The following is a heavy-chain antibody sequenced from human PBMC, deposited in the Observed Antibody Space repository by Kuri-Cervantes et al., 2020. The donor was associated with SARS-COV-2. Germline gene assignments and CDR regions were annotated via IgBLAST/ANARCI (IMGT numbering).Heavy chain of an antibody. CDR2: IIPIFGKA. D-gene: IGHD6-13*01. J-gene: IGHJ6*03. V-gene: IGHV1-69*04. Sequence: SVKVSCKASGGTFSSNAISWVLQAPGKELEWMGRIIPIFGKANYAQKFQGRVTITADKSTSTAYMELSSLKSEDTAVYSCARVAAAACPAGEYSFYMDVWGKGTTVTVSS. CDR3: ARVAAAACPAGEYSFYMDV. CDR1: GGTFSSNA.